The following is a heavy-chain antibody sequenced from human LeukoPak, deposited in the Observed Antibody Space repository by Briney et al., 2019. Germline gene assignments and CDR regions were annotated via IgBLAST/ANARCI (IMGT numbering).Heavy chain of an antibody. CDR2: INHSGST. V-gene: IGHV4-34*01. D-gene: IGHD2-2*01. Sequence: PSETLSLTCAVYGGSFSGYYWSWIRQPPGKGLEWIGEINHSGSTNYNPSLKSRVTISVDTSKNQFSLKRSSVTAADTAVYYCARRVCGSDIVVVPAAKNPTTEFDYWGQGTLVTVSS. CDR1: GGSFSGYY. CDR3: ARRVCGSDIVVVPAAKNPTTEFDY. J-gene: IGHJ4*02.